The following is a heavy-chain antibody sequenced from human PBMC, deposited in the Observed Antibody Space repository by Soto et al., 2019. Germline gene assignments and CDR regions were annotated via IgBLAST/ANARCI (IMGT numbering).Heavy chain of an antibody. V-gene: IGHV3-23*01. CDR3: ADPAIYWTP. J-gene: IGHJ5*02. Sequence: EVQLLESGGGLVLPGGSLRLSCAASGFSFSGYAMSWVRQAPGKGLEWVSSITASGDSTYYEASVQGRFTISRDNSNYTLYLQMTSRPVDATALYFCADPAIYWTPGGQGTPVPVSS. CDR1: GFSFSGYA. D-gene: IGHD1-1*01. CDR2: ITASGDST.